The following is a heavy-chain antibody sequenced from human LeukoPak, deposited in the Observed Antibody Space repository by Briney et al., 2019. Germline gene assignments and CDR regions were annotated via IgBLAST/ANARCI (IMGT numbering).Heavy chain of an antibody. CDR2: IWYDGSNK. J-gene: IGHJ4*02. CDR1: GFTFSSDG. D-gene: IGHD6-19*01. Sequence: PGRSLRLSCAASGFTFSSDGMHCVRQAPGKGLEWVAVIWYDGSNKYYADSVKGRFTISRDNSKNTLYLQMNSLRAEDTAVYYCARDHDRSGFYWGQGTLVTASS. V-gene: IGHV3-33*01. CDR3: ARDHDRSGFY.